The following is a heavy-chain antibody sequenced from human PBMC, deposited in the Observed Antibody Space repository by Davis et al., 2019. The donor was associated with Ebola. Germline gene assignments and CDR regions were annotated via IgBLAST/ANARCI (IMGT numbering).Heavy chain of an antibody. CDR2: ISAYNGNT. CDR1: GYTFTSYD. D-gene: IGHD6-13*01. CDR3: ARDPPGYSSSWTLWY. Sequence: AASVKVSCKASGYTFTSYDINWVRQATGQGLEWMGWISAYNGNTNYAQKLQGRVTMTTDTSTSTAYMELSSLRSEDTAVYYCARDPPGYSSSWTLWYWGQGTLVTVSS. V-gene: IGHV1-18*01. J-gene: IGHJ4*02.